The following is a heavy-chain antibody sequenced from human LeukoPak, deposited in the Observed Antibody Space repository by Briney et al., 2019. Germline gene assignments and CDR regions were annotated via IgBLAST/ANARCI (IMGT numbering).Heavy chain of an antibody. CDR1: GYTFTGYY. Sequence: GASVKVSCKASGYTFTGYYMHWVRQAPGQGLEWMGIINPSGGSTSYAQKFQGRVTMTRDTSTSTVYMELSSLRSEDTAVYYCARSSSTGHFDYWGQGTLVTVSS. J-gene: IGHJ4*02. V-gene: IGHV1-46*01. CDR2: INPSGGST. CDR3: ARSSSTGHFDY. D-gene: IGHD6-6*01.